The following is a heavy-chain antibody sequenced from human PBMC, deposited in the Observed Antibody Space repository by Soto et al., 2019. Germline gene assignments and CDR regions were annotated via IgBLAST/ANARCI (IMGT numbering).Heavy chain of an antibody. Sequence: ASVKVSCKASGYTFTSYDINWVRQATGQGLEWMGWMNPNSGNTGYAQKFQGRVTMTRNTSISTAYMKLSSLRSEDTAVYYCARNGLWGYCSSTSCHQFDPWGQGTLVTVSS. CDR2: MNPNSGNT. CDR3: ARNGLWGYCSSTSCHQFDP. J-gene: IGHJ5*02. D-gene: IGHD2-2*01. CDR1: GYTFTSYD. V-gene: IGHV1-8*01.